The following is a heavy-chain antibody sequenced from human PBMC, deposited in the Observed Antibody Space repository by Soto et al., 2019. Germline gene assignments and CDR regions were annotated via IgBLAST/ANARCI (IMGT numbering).Heavy chain of an antibody. Sequence: ASVKVSCKASGYTFTSYAISWERQAPGQGLEWMGWISAYNGNTNYAQKLQGRVTMTTDTSTSTAYMELRSLRSDDTAVYYCAREIVVTTRYYYDSSGYPNYGMDVWGQGTTVTVSS. J-gene: IGHJ6*02. D-gene: IGHD3-22*01. V-gene: IGHV1-18*01. CDR2: ISAYNGNT. CDR3: AREIVVTTRYYYDSSGYPNYGMDV. CDR1: GYTFTSYA.